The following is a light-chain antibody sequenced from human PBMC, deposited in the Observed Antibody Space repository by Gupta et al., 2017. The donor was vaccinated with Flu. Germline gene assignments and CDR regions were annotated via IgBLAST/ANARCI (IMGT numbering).Light chain of an antibody. CDR1: QSVSTD. CDR2: EAS. J-gene: IGKJ1*01. CDR3: QQYYNGPSLT. V-gene: IGKV3-15*01. Sequence: VLPHSPVTLSVSPGARATLSCRASQSVSTDLAWYQQKPGQAPRLVIYEASTRATGVPARFSGSGSGTEFSLTISSLQSEDFAVYYCQQYYNGPSLTFGQGTKVEIK.